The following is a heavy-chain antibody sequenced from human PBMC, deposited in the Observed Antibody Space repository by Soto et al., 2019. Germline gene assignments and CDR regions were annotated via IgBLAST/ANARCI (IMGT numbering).Heavy chain of an antibody. J-gene: IGHJ4*02. V-gene: IGHV4-4*07. CDR3: ARACSSNSCYDVFDY. Sequence: SETLSLTCTVSGGSISSYYWSGIRQPAGKGPEGIGRIYTSGSTNYNPSLKSRVTMSVDTSKNQFSLKLSSVTAADTAVYYCARACSSNSCYDVFDYWGQGTLVTVSS. CDR2: IYTSGST. D-gene: IGHD2-2*01. CDR1: GGSISSYY.